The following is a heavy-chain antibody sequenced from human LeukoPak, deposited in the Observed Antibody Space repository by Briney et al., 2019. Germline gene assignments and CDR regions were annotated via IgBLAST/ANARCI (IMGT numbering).Heavy chain of an antibody. V-gene: IGHV4-39*01. CDR2: ISYSGST. CDR3: ARRGISMIRGLITYFFDY. J-gene: IGHJ4*02. Sequence: SEALSLTCSVSDGSISSSNYFWGWIRQPPGKGLEWIGSISYSGSTYYNPSLKSRVTIFADTSKNQFSLKLSSVTAADTAVHYCARRGISMIRGLITYFFDYWGQGTLVTVSS. D-gene: IGHD3-10*01. CDR1: DGSISSSNYF.